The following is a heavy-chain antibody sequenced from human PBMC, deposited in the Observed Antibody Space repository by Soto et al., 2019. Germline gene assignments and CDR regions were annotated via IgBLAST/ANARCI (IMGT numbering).Heavy chain of an antibody. J-gene: IGHJ5*02. CDR1: GFTFSTYG. D-gene: IGHD3-22*01. Sequence: GGSLRLSCAASGFTFSTYGMHWVRQAPGKGLEWVAVIWYDGNKKNYADSVKGRFTISRDNPKNTLYLQMNSLRAEDTAVYYCARSYYDSTGFAVDPWGQGTLVTVSS. CDR2: IWYDGNKK. CDR3: ARSYYDSTGFAVDP. V-gene: IGHV3-33*01.